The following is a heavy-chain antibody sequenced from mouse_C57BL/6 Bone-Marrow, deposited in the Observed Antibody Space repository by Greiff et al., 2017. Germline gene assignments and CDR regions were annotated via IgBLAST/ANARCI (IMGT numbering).Heavy chain of an antibody. V-gene: IGHV5-15*01. J-gene: IGHJ1*03. Sequence: EVKLMESGGGLVQPGGSLKLSCAASGFTFSDYGMAWVRQAPRKGPEWVAFISNLAYSIYYADTVTGRFTISRENAKNTLYLEMSSLRSEDTAMYYCARHVRDYGSSYWYFDVWGTGTTVTVSS. CDR2: ISNLAYSI. CDR3: ARHVRDYGSSYWYFDV. D-gene: IGHD1-1*01. CDR1: GFTFSDYG.